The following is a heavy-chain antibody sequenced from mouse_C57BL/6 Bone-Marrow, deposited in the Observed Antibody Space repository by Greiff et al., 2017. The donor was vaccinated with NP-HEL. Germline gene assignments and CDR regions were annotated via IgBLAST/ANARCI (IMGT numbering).Heavy chain of an antibody. CDR1: GFTFSDYG. Sequence: EVMLVESGGGLVKPGGSLKLSCAASGFTFSDYGMHWVRQAPEKGLEWVAYISSGSSTIYYADTVKGRFTISRDNAKNTLFLQMTSLRSEDTAMYYCARWYYGSLYYFDYWGQGTTLTVSS. CDR3: ARWYYGSLYYFDY. D-gene: IGHD1-1*01. CDR2: ISSGSSTI. V-gene: IGHV5-17*01. J-gene: IGHJ2*01.